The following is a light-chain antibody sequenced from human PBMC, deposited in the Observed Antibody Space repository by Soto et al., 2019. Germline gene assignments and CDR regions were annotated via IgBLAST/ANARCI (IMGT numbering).Light chain of an antibody. V-gene: IGKV4-1*01. CDR3: QQYYAAPPWT. J-gene: IGKJ1*01. Sequence: DIVMTQSPDSLAVSLGERATINCKSSQNLFYSFTNKHSFAWYQQKPGQPPKLLIYWASTRESGVPDRFSGSGSGTDFTLTISSLQAEDVPVYYCQQYYAAPPWTFGQGTKVEIK. CDR1: QNLFYSFTNKHS. CDR2: WAS.